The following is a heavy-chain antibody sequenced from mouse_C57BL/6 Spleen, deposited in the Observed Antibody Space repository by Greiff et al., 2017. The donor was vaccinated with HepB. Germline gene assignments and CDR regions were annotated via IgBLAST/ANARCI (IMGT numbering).Heavy chain of an antibody. J-gene: IGHJ3*01. Sequence: EVQLVESGGGLVKPGGSLKLSCAASGFTFSDYGMHWVRQAPEKGLEWVAYISSGSSTIYYADTVKGRFTISRDNAKNTLFLQMTSLRSEDTAMYYCARTDNWDGGFAYWGQGTLVTVSA. D-gene: IGHD4-1*01. V-gene: IGHV5-17*01. CDR3: ARTDNWDGGFAY. CDR2: ISSGSSTI. CDR1: GFTFSDYG.